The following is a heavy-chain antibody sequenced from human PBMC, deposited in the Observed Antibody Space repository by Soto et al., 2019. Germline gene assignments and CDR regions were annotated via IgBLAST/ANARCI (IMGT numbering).Heavy chain of an antibody. CDR3: ARGGPPIDY. CDR2: INAGNGNT. J-gene: IGHJ4*02. D-gene: IGHD3-10*01. CDR1: GCTFSSYA. Sequence: QVPLVQSGAEEKKPGASVKVSCKASGCTFSSYAMHWVRQAPGQRLEWMGWINAGNGNTKYSQKFQGRVTITRDTSASTAYMELSSLRSEDTAVYYCARGGPPIDYWGQGTLVTVSS. V-gene: IGHV1-3*05.